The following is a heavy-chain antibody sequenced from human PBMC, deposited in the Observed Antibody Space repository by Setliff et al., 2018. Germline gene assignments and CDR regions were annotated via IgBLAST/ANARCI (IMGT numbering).Heavy chain of an antibody. D-gene: IGHD6-13*01. CDR3: VRESRSTWYRRDF. J-gene: IGHJ4*02. CDR1: GGSISGSHYS. V-gene: IGHV4-39*02. Sequence: PSETLSLTCSVSGGSISGSHYSWVWMRQPPGKRLEWIGSTYYNGTAYYNPSLQSRVAISVDTSKNYFSLDVKSVTAADTAVYYCVRESRSTWYRRDFWGQGTLVTAPQ. CDR2: TYYNGTA.